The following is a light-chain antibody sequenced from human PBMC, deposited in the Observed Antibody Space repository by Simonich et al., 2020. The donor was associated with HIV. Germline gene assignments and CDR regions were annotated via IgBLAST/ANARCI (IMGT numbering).Light chain of an antibody. CDR2: KAS. CDR3: QQYKSYSRT. V-gene: IGKV1-5*03. J-gene: IGKJ1*01. Sequence: DIQMTQSPSTLSASVGDRVTITCRASQSISTWLAWYQQKPGKAPKLRIYKASSLESGVPSRFSGSGSGTEFTLTIFSLQPDDFAIYYCQQYKSYSRTFGQGTKVEI. CDR1: QSISTW.